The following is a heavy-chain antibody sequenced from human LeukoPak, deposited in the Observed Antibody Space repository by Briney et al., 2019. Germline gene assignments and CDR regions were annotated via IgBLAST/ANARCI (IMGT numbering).Heavy chain of an antibody. CDR2: IYSGGST. J-gene: IGHJ4*02. V-gene: IGHV3-23*03. CDR3: AKGYYGSGSYGWFDY. D-gene: IGHD3-10*01. CDR1: GFTFSSYE. Sequence: GGSLRLSCAASGFTFSSYEMNWVRQAPGKGLEWVSVIYSGGSTYYADSVKGRFTISRDNSKNTLFLHMNSLRAEDTAVYSCAKGYYGSGSYGWFDYWGQGTLVTVSS.